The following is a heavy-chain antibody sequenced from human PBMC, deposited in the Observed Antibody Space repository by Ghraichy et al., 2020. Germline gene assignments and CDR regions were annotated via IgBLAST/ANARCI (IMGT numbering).Heavy chain of an antibody. V-gene: IGHV5-51*01. CDR3: ARHRRRGCSGGSCYSPDY. D-gene: IGHD2-15*01. CDR1: GYSFTSYW. J-gene: IGHJ4*02. Sequence: GESLNISCKGSGYSFTSYWIGWVRQMPGKGLEWMGIIYPGDSDTRYSPSFQGQVTISADKSISTAYLQWSSLKASDTAMYYCARHRRRGCSGGSCYSPDYWGQGTLVTVSS. CDR2: IYPGDSDT.